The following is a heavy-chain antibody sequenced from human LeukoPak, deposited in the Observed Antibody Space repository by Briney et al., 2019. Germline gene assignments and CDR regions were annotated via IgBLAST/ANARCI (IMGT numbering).Heavy chain of an antibody. D-gene: IGHD3-10*01. J-gene: IGHJ4*02. CDR3: AKGMVRGVILKGFDY. CDR1: GFTFSSYG. Sequence: GGTLRLSCAASGFTFSSYGMSWVRQAPGKGPEWVSGIRAGGDNTYYADSVKGRFTISRDNSKNTLYLQMNSLRAEDTAVYYCAKGMVRGVILKGFDYWGQGTLVTVSS. CDR2: IRAGGDNT. V-gene: IGHV3-23*01.